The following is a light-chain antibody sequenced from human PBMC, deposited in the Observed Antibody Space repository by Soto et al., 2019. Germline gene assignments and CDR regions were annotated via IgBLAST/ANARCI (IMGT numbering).Light chain of an antibody. CDR2: EVS. V-gene: IGLV2-14*01. Sequence: QSALTQPPSVSGSPGQSITISCTGTSSDVGGYNYVSWYQQHPGKAPKLMIYEVSNRPSGVSNRFSGSKSGNTASLTISGLEAEDEAEYYCSSYTSSSTLEVFGTGTKVTVL. CDR3: SSYTSSSTLEV. CDR1: SSDVGGYNY. J-gene: IGLJ1*01.